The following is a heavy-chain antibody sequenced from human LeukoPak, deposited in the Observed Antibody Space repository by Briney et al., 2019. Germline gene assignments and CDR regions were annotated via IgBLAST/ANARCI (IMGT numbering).Heavy chain of an antibody. D-gene: IGHD2-21*01. V-gene: IGHV1-58*02. Sequence: TVKVSCKASGFTFTSSAMQWVRQARGQRLEWIGWIVVGSGNTNYAQKFQERVTITRDMSTSTAYMELSSLRSEDTAVYYCAAYCGGDRLNDYWGQGTLVTVSS. CDR2: IVVGSGNT. CDR1: GFTFTSSA. CDR3: AAYCGGDRLNDY. J-gene: IGHJ4*02.